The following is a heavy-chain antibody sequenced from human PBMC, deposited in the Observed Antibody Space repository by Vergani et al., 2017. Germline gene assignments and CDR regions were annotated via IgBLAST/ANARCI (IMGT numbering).Heavy chain of an antibody. D-gene: IGHD6-19*01. J-gene: IGHJ4*02. CDR1: GFTFGDYG. CDR2: INWNGGST. Sequence: EVPLVDSGGSVIRPGGSLRLSCVGTGFTFGDYGMTWVRQATGKGLELVSAINWNGGSTGFGDSMKGRFTISRDNAKNSLYLQMNSLRAEDTAFYYCARISTGWSTGFDYWGQGTLVTVSS. V-gene: IGHV3-20*04. CDR3: ARISTGWSTGFDY.